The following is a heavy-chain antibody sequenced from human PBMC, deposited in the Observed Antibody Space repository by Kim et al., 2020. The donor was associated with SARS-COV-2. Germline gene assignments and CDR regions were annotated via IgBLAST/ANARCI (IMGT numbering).Heavy chain of an antibody. J-gene: IGHJ6*02. CDR2: ISSSGSTI. V-gene: IGHV3-48*03. D-gene: IGHD6-19*01. Sequence: GGSLRLSCAASGFTFSSYEMNWVRQAPGKGLEWVSYISSSGSTIYYADSVKGRFTISRDNAKNSLYLQMNSLRAEDTAVYYCARDGIAVAGLVPYYYYYYGMDVWGQGTTVTVSS. CDR3: ARDGIAVAGLVPYYYYYYGMDV. CDR1: GFTFSSYE.